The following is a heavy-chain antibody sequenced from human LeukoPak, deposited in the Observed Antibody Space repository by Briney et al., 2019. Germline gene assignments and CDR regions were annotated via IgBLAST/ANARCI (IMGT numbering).Heavy chain of an antibody. CDR2: INHSGST. J-gene: IGHJ4*02. V-gene: IGHV4-34*01. Sequence: SGTLSLTCAVYGGSFSGYYWSWIRQPPGKGLEWIGEINHSGSTNYNPSLKSRVTISVDTSKNQFSLKLSSVTAADTAVYYCARQGVFGVVPYFDYWGQGTLVTVSS. CDR3: ARQGVFGVVPYFDY. CDR1: GGSFSGYY. D-gene: IGHD3-3*01.